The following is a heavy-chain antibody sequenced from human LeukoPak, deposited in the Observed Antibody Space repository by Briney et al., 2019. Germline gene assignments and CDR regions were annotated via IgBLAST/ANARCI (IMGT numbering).Heavy chain of an antibody. D-gene: IGHD2-15*01. J-gene: IGHJ1*01. CDR2: IKKDGSEK. CDR1: GFSFSDYL. CDR3: ARGKIVVVVAASDYFQH. V-gene: IGHV3-7*01. Sequence: GGSLRLSCVVSGFSFSDYLMSWVRQAPGKGLEWVANIKKDGSEKYYVDSVKGRFTISRDNAKNSLYLQMNSLRAEDTAVYYCARGKIVVVVAASDYFQHWGQGTLVTVSS.